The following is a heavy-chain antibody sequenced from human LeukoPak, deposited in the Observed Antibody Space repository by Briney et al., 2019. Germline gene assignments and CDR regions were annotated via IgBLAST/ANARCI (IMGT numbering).Heavy chain of an antibody. CDR3: ARVGYSIRRNYYYYYMDV. Sequence: SETLSLTCTVSGYSLSSDYYWGWIRQPPGKGLEWIGSIHHSGRTYYNPSLKSRVTISVDTSKNQFSLKLSSVTAADTAVYYCARVGYSIRRNYYYYYMDVWGKGTTVTISS. J-gene: IGHJ6*03. V-gene: IGHV4-38-2*02. D-gene: IGHD6-13*01. CDR2: IHHSGRT. CDR1: GYSLSSDYY.